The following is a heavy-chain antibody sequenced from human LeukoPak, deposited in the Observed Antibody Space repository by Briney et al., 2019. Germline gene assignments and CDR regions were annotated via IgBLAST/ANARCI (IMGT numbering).Heavy chain of an antibody. CDR2: MSPNNGNT. V-gene: IGHV1-8*01. J-gene: IGHJ4*02. D-gene: IGHD7-27*01. Sequence: ASVKVSCKTSGYTFTNYDINWVRQATGQGLEWMGWMSPNNGNTGYAQKFQGRVTMTRDTSINTACMELSSLRSEDTAVYYCASNPPRTGDFNYWGQGALVTVSS. CDR1: GYTFTNYD. CDR3: ASNPPRTGDFNY.